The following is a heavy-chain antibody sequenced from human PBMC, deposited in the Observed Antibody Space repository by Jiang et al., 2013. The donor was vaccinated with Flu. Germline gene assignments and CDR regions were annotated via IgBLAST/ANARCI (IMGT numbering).Heavy chain of an antibody. V-gene: IGHV1-18*04. D-gene: IGHD6-19*01. Sequence: GAEVKKPGASVKVSCKASGYTFTSYGISWVRQAPGQGLEWMGWISAYNGNTNYAQKLQGRVTMTTDTSTSTAYMELRSLRSDDTAVYYCARDHGLSPNKIAVAGTWSHPVGGMDVWGQGTTVTVSS. CDR1: GYTFTSYG. CDR3: ARDHGLSPNKIAVAGTWSHPVGGMDV. CDR2: ISAYNGNT. J-gene: IGHJ6*02.